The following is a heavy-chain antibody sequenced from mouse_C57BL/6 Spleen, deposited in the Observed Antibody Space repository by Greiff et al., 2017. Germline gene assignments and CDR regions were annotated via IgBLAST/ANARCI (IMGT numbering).Heavy chain of an antibody. J-gene: IGHJ3*01. CDR3: ARSGTTVVATPLAY. CDR2: IYPGDGDT. Sequence: QVQLQQSGAELVKPGASVKISCKASGYAFSSYWMNWVKQRPGKGLEWIGQIYPGDGDTNYNGKFKGKATLTADKSSSTAYMQLSSLTSEDSAVYFCARSGTTVVATPLAYWGQGTLVTVSA. D-gene: IGHD1-1*01. V-gene: IGHV1-80*01. CDR1: GYAFSSYW.